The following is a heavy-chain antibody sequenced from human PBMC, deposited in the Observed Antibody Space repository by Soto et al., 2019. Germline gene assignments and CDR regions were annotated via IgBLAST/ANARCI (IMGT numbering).Heavy chain of an antibody. CDR1: GGSFSGYY. Sequence: SETLSLTCAVYGGSFSGYYWSWIRQPPGKGLEWIGEINHSGSTNYNPSLKSRVTISVDTSKNQFSLKLSSVTAADTAVYYCARGSYGVGYYYYGMDVWGQGTTVTVSS. CDR2: INHSGST. CDR3: ARGSYGVGYYYYGMDV. J-gene: IGHJ6*02. V-gene: IGHV4-34*01. D-gene: IGHD4-17*01.